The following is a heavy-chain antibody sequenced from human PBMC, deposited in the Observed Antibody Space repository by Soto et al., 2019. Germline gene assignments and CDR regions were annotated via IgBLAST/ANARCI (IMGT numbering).Heavy chain of an antibody. CDR2: INSAGST. CDR1: GFTFSSYA. CDR3: EKKSPYSLDY. Sequence: GGSLRLSCAASGFTFSSYAMSWVRQAPGKGLEWVSTINSAGSTFYADSVKGRFTISRGNSKNTLYLQMNNLKAEDTAVYYCEKKSPYSLDYWGQGTLVTVSS. V-gene: IGHV3-23*01. J-gene: IGHJ4*02.